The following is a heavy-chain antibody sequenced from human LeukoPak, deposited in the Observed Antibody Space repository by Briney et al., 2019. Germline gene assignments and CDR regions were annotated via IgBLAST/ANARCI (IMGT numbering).Heavy chain of an antibody. CDR2: IYYSGST. D-gene: IGHD6-19*01. CDR1: GGSISSSSYY. Sequence: PSETLSLTCTVSGGSISSSSYYWGWIRKPPGKGLDWIGSIYYSGSTYYNPSLKSRVTISVDTSKNQFSLKLSSVTAADTAVYYCARHLQSGYSSGWYGYWGQGTLVTVSS. J-gene: IGHJ4*02. CDR3: ARHLQSGYSSGWYGY. V-gene: IGHV4-39*01.